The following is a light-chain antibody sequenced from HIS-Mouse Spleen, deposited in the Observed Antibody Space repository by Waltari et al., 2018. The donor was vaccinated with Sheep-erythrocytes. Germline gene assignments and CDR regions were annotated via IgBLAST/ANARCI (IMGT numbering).Light chain of an antibody. V-gene: IGLV1-44*01. CDR3: AAWDDSLNGYV. CDR1: SSNIGSNT. CDR2: SNN. J-gene: IGLJ1*01. Sequence: QSVLTQPPSASGTPGQRVTISCSGSSSNIGSNTVNWYQQLPGTAPKLLIYSNNQRHSGVPDRFSGSKSGTSASLAISGLQSEDEADYYCAAWDDSLNGYVFGTGT.